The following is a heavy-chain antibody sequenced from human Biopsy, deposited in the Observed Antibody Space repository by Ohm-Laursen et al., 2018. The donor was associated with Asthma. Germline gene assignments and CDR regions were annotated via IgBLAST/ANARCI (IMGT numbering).Heavy chain of an antibody. D-gene: IGHD4-17*01. CDR2: IIPFYGTA. CDR3: ARDYDGDYVQRHLPLAY. J-gene: IGHJ4*02. V-gene: IGHV1-69*13. CDR1: GGTFSAFG. Sequence: SVKVSCKASGGTFSAFGISWVRQAPGQGLEWMGRIIPFYGTATYAQNFQGRLTLTADESTSTAYMELSSLRSEDTAVYFCARDYDGDYVQRHLPLAYWGQGTLVTVSS.